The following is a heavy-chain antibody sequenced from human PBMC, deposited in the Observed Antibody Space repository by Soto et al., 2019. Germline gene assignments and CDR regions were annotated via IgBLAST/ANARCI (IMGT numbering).Heavy chain of an antibody. CDR1: GFPFSSYA. V-gene: IGHV3-23*01. J-gene: IGHJ4*02. Sequence: HRGRSLRLFFAASGFPFSSYAMTWVRQAPGRGLEWVSTISGSAVTTYYADSVKGRFTISRDNPKNTLFLQMNSLRAEDPAVYYCSKELLVVAGSDYWGQ. CDR3: SKELLVVAGSDY. CDR2: ISGSAVTT. D-gene: IGHD6-19*01.